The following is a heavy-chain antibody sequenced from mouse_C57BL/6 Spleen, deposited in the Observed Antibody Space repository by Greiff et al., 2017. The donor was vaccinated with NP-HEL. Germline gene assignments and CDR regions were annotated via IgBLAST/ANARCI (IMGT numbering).Heavy chain of an antibody. CDR3: ARPLTYYGSSYGAMDY. CDR2: IHPNSGST. Sequence: QVQLQQPGAELVKPGASVKLSCKASGYTFTSYWMHWVKQRPGQGLEWIGMIHPNSGSTNYNEKFKSKATLTVDKSSSTAYMQLSSLTSEDSAVYYCARPLTYYGSSYGAMDYWGQGTSVTVSS. D-gene: IGHD1-1*01. CDR1: GYTFTSYW. V-gene: IGHV1-64*01. J-gene: IGHJ4*01.